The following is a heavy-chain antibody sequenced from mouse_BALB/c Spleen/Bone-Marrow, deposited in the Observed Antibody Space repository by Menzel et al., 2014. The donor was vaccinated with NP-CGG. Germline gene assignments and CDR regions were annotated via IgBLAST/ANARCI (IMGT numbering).Heavy chain of an antibody. J-gene: IGHJ3*01. CDR2: IYPYNGGT. Sequence: EVHLAESGPELVKPGASVKISCKASGYTFTDYNMHWVKQSHGRSLEWIGYIYPYNGGTGYNQKFKSKATLTVDNSSSTAYMELRSLTSEDSAVYYCARGWLLSWFAYWGQGTLVTVSA. CDR3: ARGWLLSWFAY. D-gene: IGHD2-3*01. V-gene: IGHV1S29*02. CDR1: GYTFTDYN.